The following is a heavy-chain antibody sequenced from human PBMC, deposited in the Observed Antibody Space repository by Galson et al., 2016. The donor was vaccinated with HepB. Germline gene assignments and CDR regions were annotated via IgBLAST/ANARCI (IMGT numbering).Heavy chain of an antibody. CDR2: IYPGDSDT. CDR3: AKTATSTGREFDS. Sequence: QSGAEVKKPGESLKISCKASGYRFSNYWIGWVRQMPGKGLEWMGIIYPGDSDTRYSPSFQGQVTISADKSNNTAYLQWTSLKASDTAMYYCAKTATSTGREFDSWGQGTLVTVSS. CDR1: GYRFSNYW. V-gene: IGHV5-51*01. J-gene: IGHJ4*02. D-gene: IGHD1-14*01.